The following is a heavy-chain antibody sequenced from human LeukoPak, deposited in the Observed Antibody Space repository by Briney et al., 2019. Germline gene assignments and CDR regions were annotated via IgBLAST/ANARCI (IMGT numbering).Heavy chain of an antibody. Sequence: ASVKVSCKTSGYTFTSYYMHWVRQAPGQGLEWMGIINPSGGSTSYAQKFQGRVTMTRDTSTSTVYMELSSLRSEDTAVYYCARDVGRSGSYEYTWFDSWGQGTLITVSS. V-gene: IGHV1-46*01. J-gene: IGHJ5*01. CDR1: GYTFTSYY. D-gene: IGHD6-19*01. CDR2: INPSGGST. CDR3: ARDVGRSGSYEYTWFDS.